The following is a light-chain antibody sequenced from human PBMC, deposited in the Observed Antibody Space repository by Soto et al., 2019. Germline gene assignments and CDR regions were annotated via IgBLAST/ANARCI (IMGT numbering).Light chain of an antibody. CDR1: QSISSY. Sequence: EIEMTQNPSSLSASVGDRVTITCRASQSISSYLNWYQQKPGKAPKLLVYAASSLHSGVPSRFSGSGSGTDFTLTISSLQPEDFATYYCLQTYTSLTWTFGQGTKVDI. CDR2: AAS. V-gene: IGKV1-39*01. J-gene: IGKJ1*01. CDR3: LQTYTSLTWT.